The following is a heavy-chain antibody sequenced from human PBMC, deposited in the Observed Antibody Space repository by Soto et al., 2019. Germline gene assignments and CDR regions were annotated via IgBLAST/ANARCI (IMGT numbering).Heavy chain of an antibody. V-gene: IGHV5-51*01. CDR3: ARQPLQLGFDP. J-gene: IGHJ5*02. Sequence: GESLKNSCKGSGYSLSSHWIGWVGQMPGKGLEWMGIIYPGDSDTRYSPSFQGQVTISADKSISTAYLQWSSLKASDTAMYYCARQPLQLGFDPWGQGTLVTVSS. CDR1: GYSLSSHW. CDR2: IYPGDSDT. D-gene: IGHD4-4*01.